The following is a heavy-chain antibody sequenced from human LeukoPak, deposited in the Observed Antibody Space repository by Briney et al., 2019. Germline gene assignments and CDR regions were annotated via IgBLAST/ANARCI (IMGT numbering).Heavy chain of an antibody. CDR2: IRSKAYGGTT. J-gene: IGHJ4*02. CDR1: GFAFGDYG. V-gene: IGHV3-49*04. D-gene: IGHD6-19*01. CDR3: TRPSSGWYSDY. Sequence: PGGSLRLSCTASGFAFGDYGMSWVRQAPGKGLEWVGFIRSKAYGGTTEYAASVKGRFIISRDDFKSIAYLQMNSLKTEDTAVYYCTRPSSGWYSDYWGQGTLVTVSS.